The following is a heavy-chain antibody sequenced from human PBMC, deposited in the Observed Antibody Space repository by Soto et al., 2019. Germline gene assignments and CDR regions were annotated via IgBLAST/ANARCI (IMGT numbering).Heavy chain of an antibody. CDR2: LIPVFGSP. CDR3: TRVLGYTFEPGKTRYYAMDV. Sequence: QVQLVQSGAEVKKPGSSVTVSCKTSGGTFSKDAINWVRQAPGQGLEWMGLLIPVFGSPIYAQKFQGRIRITADESTSTGFMDLSSLRSEDTAVYYCTRVLGYTFEPGKTRYYAMDVWGQGTTVSVSS. J-gene: IGHJ6*02. V-gene: IGHV1-69*01. D-gene: IGHD5-18*01. CDR1: GGTFSKDA.